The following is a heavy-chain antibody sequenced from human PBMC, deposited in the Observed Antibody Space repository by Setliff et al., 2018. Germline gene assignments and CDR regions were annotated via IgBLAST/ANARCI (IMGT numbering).Heavy chain of an antibody. CDR1: GYTFTTYT. D-gene: IGHD3-10*01. Sequence: ASVKVSCKASGYTFTTYTMNWVRQAPGQGLEWMGWINTNTGNPTYAQGFTGRFVFSLDTSVSTAYLQISSLKSEDTAVYYCARGSRFGTIVYKGDYYMDVWGKGTTVTVSS. V-gene: IGHV7-4-1*02. CDR2: INTNTGNP. J-gene: IGHJ6*03. CDR3: ARGSRFGTIVYKGDYYMDV.